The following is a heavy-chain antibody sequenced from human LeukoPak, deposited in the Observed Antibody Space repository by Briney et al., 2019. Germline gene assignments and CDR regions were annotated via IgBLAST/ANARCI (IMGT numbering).Heavy chain of an antibody. V-gene: IGHV1-69*13. CDR2: IIPIFGTA. D-gene: IGHD6-19*01. CDR3: ARDLRVRFGKYSSGWYALAY. Sequence: ASVKVSCTASGGTFSSYAISWVRQAPGRGLEWMGGIIPIFGTANYAQKFQGRVTITADESTSTAYMELSSLRSEDTAVYYCARDLRVRFGKYSSGWYALAYWGQGTLVTVSS. CDR1: GGTFSSYA. J-gene: IGHJ4*02.